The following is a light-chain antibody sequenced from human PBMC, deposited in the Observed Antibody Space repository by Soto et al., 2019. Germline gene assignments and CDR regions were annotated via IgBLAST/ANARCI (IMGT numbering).Light chain of an antibody. Sequence: VLTQSPGTLSLTQGERATLSCRASQSVSSSYLAWYQQKPGQAPRLLIYGASSRATGIPDRFSGSGSGTDFTLTISRLEPEDFAVYYCQPYGSSPPFTFAPGTKVDIK. CDR1: QSVSSSY. J-gene: IGKJ3*01. CDR2: GAS. CDR3: QPYGSSPPFT. V-gene: IGKV3-20*01.